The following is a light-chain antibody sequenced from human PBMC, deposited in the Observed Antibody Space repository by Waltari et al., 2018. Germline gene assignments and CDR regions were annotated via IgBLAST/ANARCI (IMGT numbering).Light chain of an antibody. Sequence: DIQMTQSPSTLSASIGDTVTITCRASQTVNHWLAWFQQKPGKAPKVLIYLASNLESGVPSRVRGSGFGTEFTLTISSLQSDDIGTYYCQQYEGYPWTFGQGTKVEMK. CDR3: QQYEGYPWT. CDR2: LAS. V-gene: IGKV1-5*03. CDR1: QTVNHW. J-gene: IGKJ1*01.